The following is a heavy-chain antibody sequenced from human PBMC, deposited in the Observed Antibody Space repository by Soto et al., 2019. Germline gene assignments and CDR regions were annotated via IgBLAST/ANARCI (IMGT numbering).Heavy chain of an antibody. CDR3: ATGKGGKGVVVAATFDY. CDR2: FDPEDGET. J-gene: IGHJ4*02. Sequence: QVQLLQSGAEVKKPGASVKVSCKVSGYTLTELSMHWVRQAPGKGLEWMGGFDPEDGETIYAQKFQGRGTMTEDTSTDTAYMELSSLRSEDTAVYYCATGKGGKGVVVAATFDYWGQGTLVTVSS. V-gene: IGHV1-24*01. CDR1: GYTLTELS. D-gene: IGHD2-15*01.